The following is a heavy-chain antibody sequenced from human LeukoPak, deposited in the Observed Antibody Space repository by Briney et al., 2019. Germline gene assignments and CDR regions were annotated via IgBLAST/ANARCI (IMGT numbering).Heavy chain of an antibody. J-gene: IGHJ3*02. CDR2: IYHSGST. CDR1: GGSISSSNW. D-gene: IGHD3-22*01. Sequence: SGTLSLTCAVSGGSISSSNWWSWVRQPPGKGLEWIGEIYHSGSTNYNPSLKSRVTISVDKSKNQFSLKLSSVTAEDTAVYYCARDHHRRYYDDQARDTFDIWGQGTMVTVSS. V-gene: IGHV4-4*02. CDR3: ARDHHRRYYDDQARDTFDI.